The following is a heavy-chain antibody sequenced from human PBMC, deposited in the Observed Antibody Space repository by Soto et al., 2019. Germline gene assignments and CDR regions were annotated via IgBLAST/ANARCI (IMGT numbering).Heavy chain of an antibody. CDR3: ANSLSFSKAWHPFDF. J-gene: IGHJ4*02. D-gene: IGHD3-3*02. V-gene: IGHV3-30*18. Sequence: GGSLRLSCAASGFTFSTYGMHWVRQAPGKGLEWVAVISYDGTNKYYADSVKGRFTISRDNSKNTLYLQMNSLRAEDTALYFFANSLSFSKAWHPFDFWGQGTLVTVSS. CDR1: GFTFSTYG. CDR2: ISYDGTNK.